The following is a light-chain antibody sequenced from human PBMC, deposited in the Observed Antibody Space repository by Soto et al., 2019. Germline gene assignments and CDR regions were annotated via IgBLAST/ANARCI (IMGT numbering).Light chain of an antibody. Sequence: QSVLTQPASVSGSPGQSITVSCTGTSSGFDTYNSVSWYQQPPGKAPRLIIYEVSNRPSGVSNRFSGSKSGNTASLTISGLQAEDEAEYYCSAYARGPLFVFGSGTKVTVL. CDR1: SSGFDTYNS. CDR3: SAYARGPLFV. V-gene: IGLV2-14*01. CDR2: EVS. J-gene: IGLJ1*01.